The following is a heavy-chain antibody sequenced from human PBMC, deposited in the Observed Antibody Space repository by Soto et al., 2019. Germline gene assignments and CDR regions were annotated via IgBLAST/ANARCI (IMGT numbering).Heavy chain of an antibody. D-gene: IGHD1-1*01. CDR2: ISPSSSYI. Sequence: GGSLRLSCSASGFIFSSSTLSWVRQAPGKGLEWVSCISPSSSYIYYADSVKGRFSISRDNAKNSLFLEMNNLRAEDTAVYYCARETRDSSAWGQGTLVTVPS. V-gene: IGHV3-21*01. CDR1: GFIFSSST. CDR3: ARETRDSSA. J-gene: IGHJ5*02.